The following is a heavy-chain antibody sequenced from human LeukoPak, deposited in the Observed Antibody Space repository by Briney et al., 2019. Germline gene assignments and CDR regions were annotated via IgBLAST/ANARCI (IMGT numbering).Heavy chain of an antibody. J-gene: IGHJ6*03. CDR2: IYYSGST. D-gene: IGHD3-16*01. Sequence: SETLSLTCTVSGGSISSSSYYWGWIRQPPGKGLEWIGSIYYSGSTYYNPSLKSRVTISVDTSKNQFSLKLSSVTAADTAVYYCARESPGEDNDYMDVWGKGTTVTVSS. CDR3: ARESPGEDNDYMDV. V-gene: IGHV4-39*07. CDR1: GGSISSSSYY.